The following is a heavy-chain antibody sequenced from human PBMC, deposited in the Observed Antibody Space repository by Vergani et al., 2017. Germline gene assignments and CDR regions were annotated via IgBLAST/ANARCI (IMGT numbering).Heavy chain of an antibody. CDR1: GFTFSDYY. J-gene: IGHJ3*02. V-gene: IGHV3-11*01. D-gene: IGHD3-16*01. Sequence: QVQLVQSGAEVKKPGSSVKVSCKASGFTFSDYYMSWIRQAPGKGLEWVSYISSSGSTIYYADSVKGRFTISRDNAKNSLYLQMNSLRAEDTAVYYCARGYGGYHAFDIWGQGTMVTVSS. CDR2: ISSSGSTI. CDR3: ARGYGGYHAFDI.